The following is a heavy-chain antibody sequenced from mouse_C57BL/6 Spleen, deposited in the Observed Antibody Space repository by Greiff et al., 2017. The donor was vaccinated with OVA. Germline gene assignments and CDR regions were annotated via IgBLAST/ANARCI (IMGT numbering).Heavy chain of an antibody. Sequence: QVQLQQPGAELVKPGASVKLSCKASGYTFTSYWMHWVKQRPGRGLEWIGRIDPKSGGTKYTEKFKSKATLTVDKPSSTAYMQLSSLTSEDSAVYYCARGSTMVREYFDVWGTGTTVTVSS. J-gene: IGHJ1*03. V-gene: IGHV1-62-3*01. CDR3: ARGSTMVREYFDV. CDR1: GYTFTSYW. CDR2: IDPKSGGT. D-gene: IGHD2-2*01.